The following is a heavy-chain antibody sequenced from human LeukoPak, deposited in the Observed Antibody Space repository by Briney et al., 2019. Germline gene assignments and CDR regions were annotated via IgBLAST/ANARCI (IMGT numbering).Heavy chain of an antibody. CDR3: ARGTGSYFIYYSMDV. J-gene: IGHJ6*02. CDR2: INGNGDST. CDR1: GFTFGNYA. V-gene: IGHV3-64*02. Sequence: GGSLRLSCAASGFTFGNYAMHWVRQAPGKGLECVSSINGNGDSTYYADSVKGRFVISRDNSKNTLYLQMGSLRAEDMAVYYCARGTGSYFIYYSMDVWGQGTTVTVSS. D-gene: IGHD3-22*01.